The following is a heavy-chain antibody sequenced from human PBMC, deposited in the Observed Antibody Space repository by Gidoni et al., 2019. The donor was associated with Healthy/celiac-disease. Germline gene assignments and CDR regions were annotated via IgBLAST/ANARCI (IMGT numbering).Heavy chain of an antibody. J-gene: IGHJ5*02. V-gene: IGHV3-30*18. D-gene: IGHD2-2*01. CDR1: GFTFSSYG. CDR3: AKERGDVVVPAATHP. CDR2: ISYDGSNK. Sequence: QIQLVESGGGQIQPNRTLRLSCAASGFTFSSYGMHWVRQAPGKGLEWVAVISYDGSNKYYADSVKGRFTISRDNSKNTLYLQMNSLRAEDTAVYYCAKERGDVVVPAATHPWGQGTLVTVSS.